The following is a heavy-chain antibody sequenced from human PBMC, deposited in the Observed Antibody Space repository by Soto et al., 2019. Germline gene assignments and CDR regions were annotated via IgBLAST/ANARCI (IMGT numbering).Heavy chain of an antibody. D-gene: IGHD2-2*01. CDR2: MYYSGST. CDR3: ARQVLRFCSSTSCPRFDY. V-gene: IGHV4-39*01. CDR1: GGSISSSSYY. Sequence: SETLSLTCTVSGGSISSSSYYWGWIRQPPGKGLEWIGCMYYSGSTYYNPSLKSRVTISVDTSKNQFSLNLSSVSAADTAVYYCARQVLRFCSSTSCPRFDYWGQGTLVTVS. J-gene: IGHJ4*02.